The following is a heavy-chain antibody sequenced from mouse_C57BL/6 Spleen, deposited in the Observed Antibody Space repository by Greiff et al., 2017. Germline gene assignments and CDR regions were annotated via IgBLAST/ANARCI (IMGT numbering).Heavy chain of an antibody. CDR1: GYTFTSYT. CDR2: INPSSGYT. D-gene: IGHD2-4*01. Sequence: QVQLQQSGAELARPGASVKMSCKASGYTFTSYTMHWVKQRPGQGLEWIGYINPSSGYTKYNQKFKDKATLTADKSSSTAYMQLSSLTSEDSAVYYCARFDYDVNWYFDVWGTGTTVTVAS. V-gene: IGHV1-4*01. CDR3: ARFDYDVNWYFDV. J-gene: IGHJ1*03.